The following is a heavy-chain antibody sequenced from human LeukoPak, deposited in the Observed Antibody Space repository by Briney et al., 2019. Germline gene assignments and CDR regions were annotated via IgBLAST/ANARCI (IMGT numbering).Heavy chain of an antibody. CDR1: GFTFGRYA. CDR3: AKYAAAGAYDSHSEIDS. Sequence: GGSLRLSCTASGFTFGRYAMHWLRQAPGKGREWVAVIAYDGSKKYSADSLKGQGRFTIQRANYKNTLFLEMNSLRPEDTAVYYCAKYAAAGAYDSHSEIDSWGQGTLVTVSS. CDR2: IAYDGSKK. J-gene: IGHJ4*02. D-gene: IGHD3-22*01. V-gene: IGHV3-30*18.